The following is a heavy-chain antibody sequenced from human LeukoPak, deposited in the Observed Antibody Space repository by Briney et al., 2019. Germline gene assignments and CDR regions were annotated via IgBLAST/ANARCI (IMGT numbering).Heavy chain of an antibody. CDR1: GFSVSAHY. J-gene: IGHJ4*02. D-gene: IGHD1-26*01. CDR3: AGRRGSSFDY. CDR2: LFGGDTI. V-gene: IGHV3-53*01. Sequence: GGSLRLSCAAPGFSVSAHYMRWVRQAPGKGLEWVSTLFGGDTIDYTDSVKGRFTISRDNSGNTLYLQMNNLRADDTAVYYCAGRRGSSFDYWGRGTQVIVSS.